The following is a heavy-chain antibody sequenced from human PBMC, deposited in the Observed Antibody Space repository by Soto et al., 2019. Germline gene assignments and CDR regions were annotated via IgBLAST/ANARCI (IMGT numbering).Heavy chain of an antibody. CDR3: VRGQTTVRSRGWFDP. D-gene: IGHD4-17*01. CDR2: ISHDGRSE. J-gene: IGHJ5*02. Sequence: QVQLVESGGGVVQPGRSLRLSCAASGFTFSSYATHWVRQTPGRGLEWVAVISHDGRSEYYADSVKGRFSISRDTSRKILYLQMDSLRPEDTAVYYCVRGQTTVRSRGWFDPWGQGTQVTVSS. CDR1: GFTFSSYA. V-gene: IGHV3-30*04.